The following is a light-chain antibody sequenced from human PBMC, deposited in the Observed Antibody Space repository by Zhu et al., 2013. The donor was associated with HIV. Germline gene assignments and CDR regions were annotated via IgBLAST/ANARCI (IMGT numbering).Light chain of an antibody. Sequence: DIQMTQSPSTLSASVGDRVTITCRASQDISSYLNWYQQKPGKAPKFLISAASNLQSGVPSRFSGSGSGTDFTLTISSLQPEDFATYYCQQSYSTPLTFGGGTKVEIK. CDR3: QQSYSTPLT. CDR2: AAS. V-gene: IGKV1-39*01. J-gene: IGKJ4*01. CDR1: QDISSY.